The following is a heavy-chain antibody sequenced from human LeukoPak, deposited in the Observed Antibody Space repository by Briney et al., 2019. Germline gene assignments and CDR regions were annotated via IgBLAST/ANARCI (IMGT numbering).Heavy chain of an antibody. CDR3: ARGQLALYYYNGLDV. CDR1: GDSISSSNYY. CDR2: ISYRGNT. D-gene: IGHD1-1*01. J-gene: IGHJ6*02. V-gene: IGHV4-39*01. Sequence: LETLSLTCTVSGDSISSSNYYWGWIRQPPGKGLEWIGSISYRGNTYYSSSLKSRVTISVDMSKNQFSLRLSSMTAADRAVYYCARGQLALYYYNGLDVWGQGTTVTVSS.